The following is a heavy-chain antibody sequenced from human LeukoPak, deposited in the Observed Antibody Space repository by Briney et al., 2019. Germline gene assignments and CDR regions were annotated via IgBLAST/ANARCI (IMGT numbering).Heavy chain of an antibody. Sequence: PGGSLRLSCAASGFTFSSYAMSWVRQAPGKGLEWVSGIGGSGSGTYYADSVTGRFSISRDNSKNTLYLQMNSLRAEDTAVYYCAKAEFLVVGYNYYGLDVWGQGTTVTVSS. D-gene: IGHD2-8*02. V-gene: IGHV3-23*01. CDR2: IGGSGSGT. CDR3: AKAEFLVVGYNYYGLDV. CDR1: GFTFSSYA. J-gene: IGHJ6*02.